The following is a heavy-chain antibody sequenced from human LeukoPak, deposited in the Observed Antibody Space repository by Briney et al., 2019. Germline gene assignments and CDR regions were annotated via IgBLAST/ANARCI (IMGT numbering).Heavy chain of an antibody. D-gene: IGHD5-24*01. CDR2: IYSGGTT. CDR1: GLTVNSNY. V-gene: IGHV3-53*01. J-gene: IGHJ4*02. Sequence: GGSLRLSCAASGLTVNSNYMNWVRQAPGKGLQWVSVIYSGGTTYYADSVKGRFTISRDNSKNTLYLQMNSLRAEDTAVYYCARALLVRNGYNYSPNYFDYWGQGTLVTVSS. CDR3: ARALLVRNGYNYSPNYFDY.